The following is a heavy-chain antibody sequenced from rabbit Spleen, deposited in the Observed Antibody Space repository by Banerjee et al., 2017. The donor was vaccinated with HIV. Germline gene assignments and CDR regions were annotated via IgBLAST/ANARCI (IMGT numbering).Heavy chain of an antibody. CDR2: ISTNSGST. Sequence: QEQVVESGGGLVQPGGSLKLSCKASGFSFSSYWICWVRQAPGKGLEWIACISTNSGSTYYASWAKGRFTITRSTSLNTVTLQMTSLTAADTATYFCARGTGVGGDGYALWGPGTLVTVS. J-gene: IGHJ6*01. CDR1: GFSFSSYW. CDR3: ARGTGVGGDGYAL. V-gene: IGHV1S47*01. D-gene: IGHD6-1*01.